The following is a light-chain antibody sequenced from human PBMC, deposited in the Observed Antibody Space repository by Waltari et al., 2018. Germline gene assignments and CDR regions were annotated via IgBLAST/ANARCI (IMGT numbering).Light chain of an antibody. J-gene: IGLJ2*01. Sequence: QSALTQPRSVSGSPGQSVTISCTGTGSDVGRYNYVSWYQQYPGKAPKIMISDVYERPSGVPDRFSGSKSGNTASLTISGLQAEDEAVYYCCSYAGDYTLVFGGGTEVTVL. CDR1: GSDVGRYNY. CDR3: CSYAGDYTLV. V-gene: IGLV2-11*01. CDR2: DVY.